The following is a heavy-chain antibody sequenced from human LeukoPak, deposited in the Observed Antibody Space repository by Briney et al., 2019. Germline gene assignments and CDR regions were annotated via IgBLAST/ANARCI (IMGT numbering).Heavy chain of an antibody. CDR1: GGSISSGSYY. V-gene: IGHV4-61*02. Sequence: SETLSLTCTVSGGSISSGSYYWSWIRQPAGKGLEWIGRIYTSGGTNYNPSLKSRVTMSVDTSKNQFSLKLSSVTAADTAVYYCARVKRYCSSTSCFNWFDPWGQGTLVTVSS. J-gene: IGHJ5*02. CDR3: ARVKRYCSSTSCFNWFDP. D-gene: IGHD2-2*01. CDR2: IYTSGGT.